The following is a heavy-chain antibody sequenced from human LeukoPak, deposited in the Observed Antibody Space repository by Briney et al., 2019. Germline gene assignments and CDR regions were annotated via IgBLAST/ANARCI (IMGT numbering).Heavy chain of an antibody. D-gene: IGHD6-19*01. Sequence: PGGSLRLSCAASGFTFSTYAMHWVRQAPGKGLEWVAIISYDGTNKYYADSVKGRFTISRDNSKNTLYLQMNSLRAEDTAAYYCARVIPAPTFSRIPGYSSGWYNRNYYYGMDVWGQGTTVTVSS. J-gene: IGHJ6*02. CDR2: ISYDGTNK. CDR1: GFTFSTYA. CDR3: ARVIPAPTFSRIPGYSSGWYNRNYYYGMDV. V-gene: IGHV3-30-3*01.